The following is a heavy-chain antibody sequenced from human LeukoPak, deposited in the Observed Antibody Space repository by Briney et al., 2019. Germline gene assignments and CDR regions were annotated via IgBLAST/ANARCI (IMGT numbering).Heavy chain of an antibody. V-gene: IGHV4-39*07. CDR3: ARHRYNYDFWSGYYKPNWFDP. Sequence: SETLSLTCTVSGGSISSSSYYWGWIRQPPGKGLEWIGSIYYSGSTYYNPSLKSRVTISVDTSKNQFSLKLSSVTAADTAVYYCARHRYNYDFWSGYYKPNWFDPWGQGTLVTVSS. D-gene: IGHD3-3*01. J-gene: IGHJ5*02. CDR2: IYYSGST. CDR1: GGSISSSSYY.